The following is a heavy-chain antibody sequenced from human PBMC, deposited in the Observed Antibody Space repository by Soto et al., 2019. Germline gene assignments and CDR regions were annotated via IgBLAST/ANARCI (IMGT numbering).Heavy chain of an antibody. J-gene: IGHJ4*02. V-gene: IGHV3-30*18. D-gene: IGHD3-22*01. Sequence: QVQLVESGGGVVQPGRSLRLSCAASGFTFSSYGMHWVRQAPGKGLEWVAVISYDGSNKYYADSVKGQFTISRDNSKNTMYLQMNSLRAEDTAVYYCAKEGGYYIPFDYWGQGTLVTVSS. CDR2: ISYDGSNK. CDR1: GFTFSSYG. CDR3: AKEGGYYIPFDY.